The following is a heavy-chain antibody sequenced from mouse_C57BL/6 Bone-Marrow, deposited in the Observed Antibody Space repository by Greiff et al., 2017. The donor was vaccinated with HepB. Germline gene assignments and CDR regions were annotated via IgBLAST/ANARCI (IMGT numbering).Heavy chain of an antibody. V-gene: IGHV1-55*01. J-gene: IGHJ2*01. CDR1: GYTFTSYW. Sequence: QVQLQQPGAELVKPGASVKMSCKASGYTFTSYWITWVKQRPGQGLEWIGDIYPGSGSTNYNEKFKSKATLTVDTSSSTAYMQLSSLTSEDSAVYYCARKDYGDDGGYYFDYWGQGTTLTVSS. D-gene: IGHD2-2*01. CDR2: IYPGSGST. CDR3: ARKDYGDDGGYYFDY.